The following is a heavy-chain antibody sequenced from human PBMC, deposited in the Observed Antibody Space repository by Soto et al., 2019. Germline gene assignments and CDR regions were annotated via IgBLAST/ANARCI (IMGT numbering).Heavy chain of an antibody. Sequence: GGSLRLSCAASGFTFSSYAMHWVRQAPGKGLEWVAVISYDGSNKYYADSVKGRFTISRDNSKNTLYLQMNSLRAEDTAVYYCARDGINYDILTGYRSLNYWGQGTLVTVSS. D-gene: IGHD3-9*01. J-gene: IGHJ4*02. V-gene: IGHV3-30-3*01. CDR2: ISYDGSNK. CDR3: ARDGINYDILTGYRSLNY. CDR1: GFTFSSYA.